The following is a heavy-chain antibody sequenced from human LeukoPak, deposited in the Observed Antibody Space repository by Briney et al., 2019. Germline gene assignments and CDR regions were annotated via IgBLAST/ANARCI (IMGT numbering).Heavy chain of an antibody. CDR2: SYTSETT. J-gene: IGHJ4*02. D-gene: IGHD6-19*01. V-gene: IGHV4-4*09. Sequence: SEPLSLTCTVSGPSIRSYYWSWIQQPPGKGLPWIGYSYTSETTNYNPSLRSRVTISIDTSKNQFSLRLSSVTAADTAVYYCARHRSPSSLSYFDIWGQGTLVIVSS. CDR1: GPSIRSYY. CDR3: ARHRSPSSLSYFDI.